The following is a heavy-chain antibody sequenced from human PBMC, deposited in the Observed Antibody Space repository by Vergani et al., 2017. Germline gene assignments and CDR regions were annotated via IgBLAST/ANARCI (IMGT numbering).Heavy chain of an antibody. CDR3: ARGNYDILTGYSGGNWFDP. CDR1: GGSFSGYY. D-gene: IGHD3-9*01. Sequence: QVQLQQWGAGLLKPSETLSLTCAVYGGSFSGYYWSWIRQPPGPGLGWIGEINHSGSTNYNPSLKSRVTISVDTSKNQFSLKLSSVTAADTAVYYCARGNYDILTGYSGGNWFDPWGQGTLVTVSS. J-gene: IGHJ5*02. CDR2: INHSGST. V-gene: IGHV4-34*01.